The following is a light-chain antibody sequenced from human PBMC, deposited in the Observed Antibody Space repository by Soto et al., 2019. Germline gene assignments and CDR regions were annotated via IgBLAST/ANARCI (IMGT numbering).Light chain of an antibody. CDR2: EVS. J-gene: IGLJ2*01. V-gene: IGLV2-14*01. CDR1: SSDVGGYDY. Sequence: QSVLTQPASVYGSPGQSITISCTGTSSDVGGYDYVSWYQHHPGKVPKLIIYEVSKRPSGVSHRFSGSKSGNTASLTISGLQTEDEADYYCSSYTTTSALVFGGGTKLTVL. CDR3: SSYTTTSALV.